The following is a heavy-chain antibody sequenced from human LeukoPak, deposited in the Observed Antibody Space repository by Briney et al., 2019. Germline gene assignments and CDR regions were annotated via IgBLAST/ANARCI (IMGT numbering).Heavy chain of an antibody. V-gene: IGHV3-48*02. CDR1: GFTFSSYG. D-gene: IGHD2-15*01. CDR3: ARISGGEYIVLID. Sequence: PGGSLRLSCAASGFTFSSYGMSWVRQAPGKGLEWVSYISSSSSRTKYADSVKGRFTISRDNAKNSLYLQMNSLRDEDSAVYFCARISGGEYIVLIDWGQGTLVTVSS. J-gene: IGHJ4*02. CDR2: ISSSSSRT.